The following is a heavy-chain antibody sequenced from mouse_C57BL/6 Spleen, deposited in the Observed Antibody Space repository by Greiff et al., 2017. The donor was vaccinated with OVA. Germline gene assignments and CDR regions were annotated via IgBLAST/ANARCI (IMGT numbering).Heavy chain of an antibody. CDR2: INPGSGGT. Sequence: VQLQQSGAELVRPGTSVKVSCKASGYAFTNYLIDWVQQTPGQGLEWIGVINPGSGGTNYTEKFTGQATLTADKSSSTAYMQLSRLTSEDAAVYFCARSGKGYAMDYWGQGTSVTVSS. CDR1: GYAFTNYL. J-gene: IGHJ4*01. CDR3: ARSGKGYAMDY. V-gene: IGHV1-54*01.